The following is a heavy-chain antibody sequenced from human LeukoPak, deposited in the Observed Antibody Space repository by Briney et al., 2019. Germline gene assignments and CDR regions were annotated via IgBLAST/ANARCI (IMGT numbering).Heavy chain of an antibody. CDR2: INPSGGGT. Sequence: GASVKVSCKASGYIFTNYYIHWVRQAPGQGLEWMGIINPSGGGTSYAQKFQGRVTMTRDTSTTTVYMELSSLRSEDTAVYYCARGGPRRDFNYWGQGTLVTVSS. J-gene: IGHJ4*02. D-gene: IGHD3-3*01. CDR3: ARGGPRRDFNY. CDR1: GYIFTNYY. V-gene: IGHV1-46*01.